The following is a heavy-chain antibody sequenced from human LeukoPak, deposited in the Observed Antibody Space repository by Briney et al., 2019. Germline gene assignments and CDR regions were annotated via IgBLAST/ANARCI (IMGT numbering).Heavy chain of an antibody. D-gene: IGHD2-2*02. V-gene: IGHV4-39*01. Sequence: SETLSLTCTVSGGPITSSIDYWGWVRQPPGKGLEWIATIYYSTSTQYNPSLKSRVTMSVDTSKNQFSLKLSSMTAADTAVYYCARHQCSGTRCYNFYFYGMDAWGQGTTVTVSS. CDR2: IYYSTST. CDR1: GGPITSSIDY. CDR3: ARHQCSGTRCYNFYFYGMDA. J-gene: IGHJ6*02.